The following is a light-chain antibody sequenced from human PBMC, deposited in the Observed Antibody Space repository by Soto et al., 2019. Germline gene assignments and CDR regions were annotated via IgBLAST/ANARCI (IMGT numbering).Light chain of an antibody. CDR1: SSDVGAYNY. CDR2: GNH. Sequence: QSVLTQPPSASGSPGQSVTISCTGTSSDVGAYNYVSWYRQLPGTVPKLLIYGNHNRPSGVPDRFSGSKSGTSASLAITGLQAEDEADYYCQSYDSSLSGYVFGTGTKVTV. J-gene: IGLJ1*01. CDR3: QSYDSSLSGYV. V-gene: IGLV1-40*01.